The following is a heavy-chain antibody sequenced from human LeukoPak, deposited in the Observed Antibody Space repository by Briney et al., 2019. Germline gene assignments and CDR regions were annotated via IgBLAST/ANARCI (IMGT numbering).Heavy chain of an antibody. V-gene: IGHV1-69*13. J-gene: IGHJ4*02. Sequence: GASVNLLYKASGGTYRPYARSWVRQAPGQGLEWMGGIIPILETAKYPQRFQGRVTITADAITSTAYMELSSLTSEDTAVYYCASITKYYEGSGHYVFAFWGQGTLVSVSS. CDR1: GGTYRPYA. D-gene: IGHD3-22*01. CDR3: ASITKYYEGSGHYVFAF. CDR2: IIPILETA.